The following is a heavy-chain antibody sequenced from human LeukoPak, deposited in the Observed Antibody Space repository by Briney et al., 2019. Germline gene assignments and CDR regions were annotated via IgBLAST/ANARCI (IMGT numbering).Heavy chain of an antibody. CDR2: STHSANG. CDR1: GGSFSGYY. V-gene: IGHV4-34*01. D-gene: IGHD2-15*01. Sequence: PSETLSLTCAVYGGSFSGYYWSWIRQPQRKGLEWIGESTHSANGSYNPTLKSRVTMSVDPSKNQFSLKLSSVTAADTAVYYCARGRRTYSIGGYFDIWGRGSLVTVSS. CDR3: ARGRRTYSIGGYFDI. J-gene: IGHJ2*01.